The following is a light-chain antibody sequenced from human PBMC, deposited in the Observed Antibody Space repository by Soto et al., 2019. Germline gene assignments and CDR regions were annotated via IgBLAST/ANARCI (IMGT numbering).Light chain of an antibody. Sequence: QSVLAQPPSVSAAPGQKVTISCSGSSSNIGGNSVSWYQQLPGTAPNLLIYDDNKRPSGIPDRFSGSKSGTSATLGITGFQTGDEADYCGSWDSSLSAYVFGTGTKVTVL. J-gene: IGLJ1*01. V-gene: IGLV1-51*01. CDR1: SSNIGGNS. CDR3: GSWDSSLSAYV. CDR2: DDN.